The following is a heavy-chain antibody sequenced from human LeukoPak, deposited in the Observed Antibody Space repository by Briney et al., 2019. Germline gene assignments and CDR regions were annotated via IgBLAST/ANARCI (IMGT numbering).Heavy chain of an antibody. D-gene: IGHD3-10*01. Sequence: GGSLGLSCAASGFTFSTYGMHWVRQAPGKGLEWVAFIRYDGSDKYYADSVKGRFTISRDNSKNTLSLQMNSLRPEDMAVYYCTRAGGLVRGVHYYYYMDVWGKGTTVTISS. CDR3: TRAGGLVRGVHYYYYMDV. J-gene: IGHJ6*03. CDR2: IRYDGSDK. V-gene: IGHV3-30*02. CDR1: GFTFSTYG.